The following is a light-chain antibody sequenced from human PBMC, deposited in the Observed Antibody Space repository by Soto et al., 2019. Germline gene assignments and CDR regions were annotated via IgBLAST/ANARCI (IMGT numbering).Light chain of an antibody. CDR1: QDIRRW. CDR3: QHAYRFPT. V-gene: IGKV1-12*01. Sequence: DIQMTQSPSSVSASVGDTVTITCRASQDIRRWLAWYQQKPGRAPQLLISDAFRLQSGVPSRFSSSGSGTHFTLTSSSLQPEDFATYFCQHAYRFPTFGGGTRVEIK. CDR2: DAF. J-gene: IGKJ4*01.